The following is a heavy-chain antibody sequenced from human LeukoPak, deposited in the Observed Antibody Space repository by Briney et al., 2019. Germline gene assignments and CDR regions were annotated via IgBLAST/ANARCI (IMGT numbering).Heavy chain of an antibody. D-gene: IGHD3-22*01. J-gene: IGHJ4*02. V-gene: IGHV3-30-3*01. CDR1: GFTFSSYA. CDR2: ISYDGSNK. CDR3: ARERAMIVALFDY. Sequence: GRSLRLSCAASGFTFSSYAMHWVRQAPGKGLEWVAVISYDGSNKYYADSVKGRFTISRDNSKNTLYLQMNSLRAEDTAVYYCARERAMIVALFDYWGQGTLVTVSS.